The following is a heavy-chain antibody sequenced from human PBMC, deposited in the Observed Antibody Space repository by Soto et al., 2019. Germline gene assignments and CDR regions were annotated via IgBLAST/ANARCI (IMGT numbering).Heavy chain of an antibody. J-gene: IGHJ4*02. CDR1: GYTFTSXA. CDR3: ARDRLRGYDSSGFYS. V-gene: IGHV1-3*01. CDR2: INAGNGNT. D-gene: IGHD3-22*01. Sequence: GASVKVSCKACGYTFTSXAMHWVRQAPGQRLEWMGWINAGNGNTKYSQKFEDRVTMTTATSTNTVFLELRSLKSDDTAIYYCARDRLRGYDSSGFYSWGQGTMVTVSS.